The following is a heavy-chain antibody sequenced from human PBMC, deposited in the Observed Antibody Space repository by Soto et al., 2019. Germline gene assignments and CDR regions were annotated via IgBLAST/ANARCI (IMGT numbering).Heavy chain of an antibody. D-gene: IGHD2-2*01. CDR2: INHSGST. Sequence: SETLSLTCAVYARSFSGYYWSWIRQPPGKGLEWIGEINHSGSTNYNPSLKSRVTTSVDTSKNQFSLKLSSVTAADTAVYYCARGRGDIVVVPAAPGYGMAVWGRGTRVTV. J-gene: IGHJ6*02. CDR3: ARGRGDIVVVPAAPGYGMAV. V-gene: IGHV4-34*01. CDR1: ARSFSGYY.